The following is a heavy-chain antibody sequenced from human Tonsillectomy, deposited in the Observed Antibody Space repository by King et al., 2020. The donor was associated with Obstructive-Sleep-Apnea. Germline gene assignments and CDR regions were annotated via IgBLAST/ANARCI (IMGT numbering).Heavy chain of an antibody. V-gene: IGHV3-9*01. CDR3: AKGAVAGTYYYYGMDV. D-gene: IGHD6-19*01. J-gene: IGHJ6*02. Sequence: VQLVESGGGLVQPGRSLRLSCAASGFTFDDYAMHWVRQAPGKGLEWVSGISWNSGSIGYADSVKGRFTISRDNAKNSLYLQMNSLRAEDTALYYCAKGAVAGTYYYYGMDVWGQGTTVTVSS. CDR1: GFTFDDYA. CDR2: ISWNSGSI.